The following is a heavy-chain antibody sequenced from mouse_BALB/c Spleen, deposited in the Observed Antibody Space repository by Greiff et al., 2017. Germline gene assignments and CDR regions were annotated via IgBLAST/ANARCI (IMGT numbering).Heavy chain of an antibody. Sequence: EVQLQESGPGLVKPSQSLSLTCSVTGYSITSGYYWNWIRQFPGNKLEWMGYISYDGSNNYNPSLKNRISITRDTSKNQFFLKLNSVTTEDTATYYCAREGYRYDRGYFDYWGQGTTLTVSS. V-gene: IGHV3-6*02. CDR2: ISYDGSN. CDR1: GYSITSGYY. D-gene: IGHD2-14*01. J-gene: IGHJ2*01. CDR3: AREGYRYDRGYFDY.